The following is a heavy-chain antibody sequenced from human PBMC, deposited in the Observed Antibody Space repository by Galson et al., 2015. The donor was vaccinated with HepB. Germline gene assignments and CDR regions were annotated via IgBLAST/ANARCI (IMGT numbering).Heavy chain of an antibody. CDR3: ARDMGRPADAFDI. CDR2: IYYSGST. D-gene: IGHD2-15*01. CDR1: GGSISSYY. V-gene: IGHV4-59*12. Sequence: SETLSLTCTVSGGSISSYYWSWIRQPPGKGLEWIGYIYYSGSTYYNPSLKSRVTISVDTSKNQFSLKLSSVTAADTAVYYCARDMGRPADAFDIWGQGTMVTVSS. J-gene: IGHJ3*02.